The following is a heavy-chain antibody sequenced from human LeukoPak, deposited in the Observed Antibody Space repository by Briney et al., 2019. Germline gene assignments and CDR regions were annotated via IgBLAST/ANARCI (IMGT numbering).Heavy chain of an antibody. CDR2: IYYSGST. D-gene: IGHD6-13*01. CDR3: ARDAAAAGSRLFDY. V-gene: IGHV4-59*01. CDR1: GGSISSYY. Sequence: PSETLSLTCTVSGGSISSYYWSWIRQPPGKGLEWTGYIYYSGSTNYNPSLKSRVTISVDTSKNQFSLKLSSVTAADTAVYYCARDAAAAGSRLFDYWGQGTLVTVSS. J-gene: IGHJ4*02.